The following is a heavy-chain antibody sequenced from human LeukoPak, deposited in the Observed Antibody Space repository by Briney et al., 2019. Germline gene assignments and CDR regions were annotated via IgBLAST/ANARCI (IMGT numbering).Heavy chain of an antibody. V-gene: IGHV3-30-3*01. J-gene: IGHJ6*03. CDR2: ISYDGSNK. Sequence: GGSLRLSCAASGFTFSSYAMHWVRQAPGKGLEWVAVISYDGSNKYYADSVKGRFTISRDNSKNTLYLQMNSLRAEDTAVYYCAKAQQNYYYYYYMDVWGKGTTVTVSS. CDR1: GFTFSSYA. CDR3: AKAQQNYYYYYYMDV.